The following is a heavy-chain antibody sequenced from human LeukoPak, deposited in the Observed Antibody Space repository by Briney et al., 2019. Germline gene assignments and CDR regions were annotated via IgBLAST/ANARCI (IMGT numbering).Heavy chain of an antibody. CDR3: AMIVVVIPGNDAFDI. D-gene: IGHD3-22*01. CDR1: GGTFSSYA. V-gene: IGHV1-69*13. CDR2: ITPMFGTA. Sequence: SVKVSCKASGGTFSSYAISWVRQAPGQGLEWMGGITPMFGTANYAQKFQGRVTITADESTSTAYMELSSLRSEDTAVYYCAMIVVVIPGNDAFDIWGQGTMVAVSS. J-gene: IGHJ3*02.